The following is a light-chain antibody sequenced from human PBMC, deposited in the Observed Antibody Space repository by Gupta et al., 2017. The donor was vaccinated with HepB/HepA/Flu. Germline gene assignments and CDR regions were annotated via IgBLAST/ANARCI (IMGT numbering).Light chain of an antibody. CDR3: NSRDSSGNHLEV. CDR1: SLRSYY. Sequence: SSELTQDLAVSVALGQTVRITCQGDSLRSYYASWYQQKPGQAPVLVIYGKNNRPSGIPDRFSCSSSGNTASLTITGAQAEDEADYYCNSRDSSGNHLEVFGGGTKLTVL. CDR2: GKN. V-gene: IGLV3-19*01. J-gene: IGLJ2*01.